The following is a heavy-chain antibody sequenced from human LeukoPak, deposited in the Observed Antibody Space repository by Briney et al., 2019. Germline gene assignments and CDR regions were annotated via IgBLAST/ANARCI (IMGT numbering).Heavy chain of an antibody. CDR3: AKEGSHYGDLNSPDI. Sequence: GGSLRLSCAASAFTFSSYGMHWVRQAPGKGLEWVAVISYDGSNKYYADSVKGRFTISRDNSKNPLYLKMNSLRAEDTAVYYCAKEGSHYGDLNSPDIWGQGTMVTVSS. D-gene: IGHD4-17*01. CDR1: AFTFSSYG. CDR2: ISYDGSNK. J-gene: IGHJ3*02. V-gene: IGHV3-30*18.